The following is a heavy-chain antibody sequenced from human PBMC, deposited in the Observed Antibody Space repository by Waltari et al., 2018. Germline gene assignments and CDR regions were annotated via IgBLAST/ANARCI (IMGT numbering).Heavy chain of an antibody. CDR3: ARALGYCSSTSCYAAWLGNFDY. Sequence: QVQLVQSGAEVKKPGASVKVSCKASGYTFTSYGISWVRPAPGQGLEWRGWISAYNGNTNYAQKLQGRVTMTTDTSTSTAYMELRSLRSDDTAVYYCARALGYCSSTSCYAAWLGNFDYWGQGTLVTVSS. CDR1: GYTFTSYG. D-gene: IGHD2-2*01. CDR2: ISAYNGNT. V-gene: IGHV1-18*01. J-gene: IGHJ4*02.